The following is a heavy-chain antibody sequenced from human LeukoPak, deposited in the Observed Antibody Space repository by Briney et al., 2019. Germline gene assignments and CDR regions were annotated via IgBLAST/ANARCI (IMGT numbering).Heavy chain of an antibody. V-gene: IGHV3-53*01. J-gene: IGHJ2*01. D-gene: IGHD6-19*01. CDR2: IYSGGST. CDR1: GVTVSSNY. CDR3: ARDRAAVAYWYFDL. Sequence: GGSLRLSCAASGVTVSSNYMSWGRHAPPTGLERVSVIYSGGSTYYADSVKGRFTISRDNSKNTLYLQMNSLRAEDTAVDYCARDRAAVAYWYFDLWGRGTLVTVSS.